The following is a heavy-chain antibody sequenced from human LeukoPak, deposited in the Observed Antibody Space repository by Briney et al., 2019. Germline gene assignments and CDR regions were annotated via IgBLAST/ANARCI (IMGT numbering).Heavy chain of an antibody. CDR3: ARGGLSIMGY. V-gene: IGHV3-48*01. Sequence: GGSLRLSCGASGITFSSYSMNWVRQAPGKGLEWVSYISSSGSTKYYADSVKGRFTISRDNARNSLYLQMNSLRTEDTAVYFCARGGLSIMGYWGQGTLVTVSS. D-gene: IGHD2/OR15-2a*01. CDR1: GITFSSYS. CDR2: ISSSGSTK. J-gene: IGHJ4*02.